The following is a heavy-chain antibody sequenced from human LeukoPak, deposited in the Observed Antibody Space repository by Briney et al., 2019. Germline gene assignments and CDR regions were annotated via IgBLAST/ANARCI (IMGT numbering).Heavy chain of an antibody. CDR3: ARDGASSSWPHWFDP. D-gene: IGHD6-13*01. CDR2: INHSGST. J-gene: IGHJ5*02. CDR1: GGSFSGYY. V-gene: IGHV4-34*01. Sequence: SETLSLTCAVYGGSFSGYYWSWIRQPPGKGLEWIGEINHSGSTNYNPSLKSRVTISLDMSKKQISLKLNSLTAADTAVYYCARDGASSSWPHWFDPWGQGALVTVSS.